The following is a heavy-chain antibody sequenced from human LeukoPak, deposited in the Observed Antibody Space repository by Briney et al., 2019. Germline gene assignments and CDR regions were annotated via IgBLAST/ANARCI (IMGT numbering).Heavy chain of an antibody. Sequence: GESLKISCKDSGYSFTSYWIGWVRQMPGKGLEWMGIIYPGDSDTRYSPSFQGQVTISADKSISTAYLQWSSLKASDTAMYYCARHKAYYGSGSYPPDYWGQGTLVTVSS. V-gene: IGHV5-51*01. CDR1: GYSFTSYW. CDR2: IYPGDSDT. J-gene: IGHJ4*02. D-gene: IGHD3-10*01. CDR3: ARHKAYYGSGSYPPDY.